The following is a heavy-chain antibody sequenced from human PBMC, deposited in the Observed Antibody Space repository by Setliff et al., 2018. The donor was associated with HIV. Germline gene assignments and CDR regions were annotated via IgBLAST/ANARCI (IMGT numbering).Heavy chain of an antibody. CDR1: GGSMNNYY. CDR3: ARAQMHRGVVSWSLYYFDY. V-gene: IGHV4-59*01. CDR2: IYENAYA. J-gene: IGHJ4*02. Sequence: SETLSLTCTVSGGSMNNYYWNWIRQTPGKGLEWIGYIYENAYAHYTVSLRSRVTVSMDTSKNQSSLTLRSVTAADRAVYYCARAQMHRGVVSWSLYYFDYWGQGALVTVSS. D-gene: IGHD3-10*01.